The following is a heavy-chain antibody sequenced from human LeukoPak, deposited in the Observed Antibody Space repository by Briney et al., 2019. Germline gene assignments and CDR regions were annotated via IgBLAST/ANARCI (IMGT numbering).Heavy chain of an antibody. Sequence: GESLKISCKGSGYSFTSYWIGWVRQMPGKGLEWMGIIYPGDSDTRYSPSFQGQVTISADKSISTAYLQWSSLKASDTAVYYCARGAPGSYCSGGSCPYFDYWGQGTLISVSS. CDR3: ARGAPGSYCSGGSCPYFDY. D-gene: IGHD2-15*01. J-gene: IGHJ4*02. V-gene: IGHV5-51*01. CDR1: GYSFTSYW. CDR2: IYPGDSDT.